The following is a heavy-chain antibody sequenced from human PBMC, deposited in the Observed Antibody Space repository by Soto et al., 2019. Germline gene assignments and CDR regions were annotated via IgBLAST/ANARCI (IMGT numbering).Heavy chain of an antibody. CDR2: ISAYNGNT. CDR3: ARVSVLRYFDWSPRRSPDYYYGMDV. D-gene: IGHD3-9*01. J-gene: IGHJ6*02. Sequence: ASVKVSCKASGYTFTSYGISWVRQAPGQGLEWMGWISAYNGNTNYAQKLQGRVTMTRDTSTSTAYMELRSLRSDDTAVYYCARVSVLRYFDWSPRRSPDYYYGMDVWGQGTTVTVSS. CDR1: GYTFTSYG. V-gene: IGHV1-18*04.